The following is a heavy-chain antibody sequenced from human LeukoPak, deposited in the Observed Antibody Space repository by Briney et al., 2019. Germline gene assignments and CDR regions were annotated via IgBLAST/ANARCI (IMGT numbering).Heavy chain of an antibody. D-gene: IGHD3-3*01. J-gene: IGHJ4*02. CDR1: GYTFTSYG. CDR2: ISAYNGNT. Sequence: ASVKVSCKASGYTFTSYGISWVRQAPGQGLEWMGWISAYNGNTNYAQKFQGRVTMTRDTSISTAYMELSRLRSDDTAVYYCARVFDDFWSGYAIDYWGQGTLVTVSS. V-gene: IGHV1-18*01. CDR3: ARVFDDFWSGYAIDY.